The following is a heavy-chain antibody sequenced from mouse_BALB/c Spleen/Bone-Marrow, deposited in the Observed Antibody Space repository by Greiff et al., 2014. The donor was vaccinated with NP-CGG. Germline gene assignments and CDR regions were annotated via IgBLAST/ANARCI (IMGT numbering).Heavy chain of an antibody. CDR1: GFNIKDTY. J-gene: IGHJ3*01. Sequence: EVMLVESGAELVKPGASVKLSCTASGFNIKDTYMHWVKQRPEQGLEWIGRIDPANGNTKYAPKFKGKATITADTSSNTAYLQLSSLTSEDTAIYYCAIYYYGSSGFAYWGQGTLVTVSA. CDR2: IDPANGNT. CDR3: AIYYYGSSGFAY. D-gene: IGHD1-1*01. V-gene: IGHV14-3*02.